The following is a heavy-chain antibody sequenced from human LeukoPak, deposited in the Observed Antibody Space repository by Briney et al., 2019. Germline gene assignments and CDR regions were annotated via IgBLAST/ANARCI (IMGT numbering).Heavy chain of an antibody. CDR1: GGSFSGYY. J-gene: IGHJ4*02. Sequence: PSETLSLTCAVYGGSFSGYYWSWIRQPPGKGLEWIGEINHSGSTNYNPSLKSRVTISVGTSKNQFSLKLSSVTAADTAVYYCARNSGYDWSPNIDYWGQGTLVTVSS. V-gene: IGHV4-34*01. CDR2: INHSGST. D-gene: IGHD5-12*01. CDR3: ARNSGYDWSPNIDY.